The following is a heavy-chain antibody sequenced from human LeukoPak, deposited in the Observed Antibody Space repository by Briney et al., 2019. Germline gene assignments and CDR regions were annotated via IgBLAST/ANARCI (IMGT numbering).Heavy chain of an antibody. J-gene: IGHJ4*02. D-gene: IGHD1-26*01. CDR2: INPNSGGT. CDR1: GYTFTGYY. V-gene: IGHV1-2*02. Sequence: ASVKVPCKASGYTFTGYYMHWVRQAPGQGLEWMGWINPNSGGTNYAQKFQGRVTMTRDTSISTAYMELSRLRSDDTAVYYCARVLGSGSYPFKKYYFDYWGQGTLVTVSS. CDR3: ARVLGSGSYPFKKYYFDY.